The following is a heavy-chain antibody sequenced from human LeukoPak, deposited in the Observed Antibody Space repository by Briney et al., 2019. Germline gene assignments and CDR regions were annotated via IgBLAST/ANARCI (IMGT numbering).Heavy chain of an antibody. CDR1: EFTFSSYS. J-gene: IGHJ3*01. V-gene: IGHV3-72*01. CDR3: TKGFSGKSVYAFDV. CDR2: SGNKASRYTT. Sequence: GGSLRLSCAASEFTFSSYSMNWVRQAPGKGLEWVGRSGNKASRYTTEYAAPVKGRFTISRDESKNCLYLQINNLKTEDTAVYHCTKGFSGKSVYAFDVWGQGTMVTVSS. D-gene: IGHD1-26*01.